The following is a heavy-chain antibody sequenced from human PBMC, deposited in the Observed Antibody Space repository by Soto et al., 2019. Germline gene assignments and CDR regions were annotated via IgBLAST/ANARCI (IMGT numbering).Heavy chain of an antibody. D-gene: IGHD3-3*01. CDR1: GFTFSSYS. CDR3: ARVIRFLEGYYYYGMDV. J-gene: IGHJ6*02. Sequence: VGSLRLSCAASGFTFSSYSMNWVRQAPGKGLEWVSYISSSSSTIYYADSVKGRFTISRDNAKNSLYLQMNSLRDEDTAVYYCARVIRFLEGYYYYGMDVWGQGTTVTVSS. V-gene: IGHV3-48*02. CDR2: ISSSSSTI.